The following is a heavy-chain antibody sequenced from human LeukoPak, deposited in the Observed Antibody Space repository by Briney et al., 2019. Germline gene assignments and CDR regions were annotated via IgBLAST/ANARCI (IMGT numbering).Heavy chain of an antibody. CDR2: IYTSGST. D-gene: IGHD3-3*01. J-gene: IGHJ2*01. Sequence: SETLSLTCTVSGGSISSYYWNWIRQPPGKGLEWIGYIYTSGSTTYNPSLKSRVTISVDTSKNQFSLKPSSVTAADTAVYYCARQPHDFWSGYYSTWFFDLWGRGTLVTVSS. CDR3: ARQPHDFWSGYYSTWFFDL. CDR1: GGSISSYY. V-gene: IGHV4-4*09.